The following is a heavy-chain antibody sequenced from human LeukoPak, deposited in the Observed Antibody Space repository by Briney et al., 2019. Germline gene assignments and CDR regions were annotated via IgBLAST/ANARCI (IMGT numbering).Heavy chain of an antibody. CDR3: TRHPTQKGVGTSWFDP. D-gene: IGHD1-26*01. Sequence: GGSLKLSCAASGFTFSGSAMHWVRQASGKGLEWVGRIRSKANSYATAYAASVKGRFTTSRDDSKNTAYLQMNSLKTEDTAVYYCTRHPTQKGVGTSWFDPWGQGTLVTVSS. J-gene: IGHJ5*02. CDR2: IRSKANSYAT. CDR1: GFTFSGSA. V-gene: IGHV3-73*01.